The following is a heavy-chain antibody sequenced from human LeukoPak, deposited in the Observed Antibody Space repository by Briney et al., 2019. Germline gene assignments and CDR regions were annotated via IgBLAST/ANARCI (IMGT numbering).Heavy chain of an antibody. CDR2: INSDGSSI. Sequence: PGGSLRLSCAASGFTFSSYWMHWVRQAPGKGLVWVSRINSDGSSISYADSVKGRFTISRDNAKNTLYLQMNSLRAEDTAVYYCAIHSNYYDSSGYYYRVYWGQGTLSPSPQ. CDR3: AIHSNYYDSSGYYYRVY. J-gene: IGHJ4*02. D-gene: IGHD3-22*01. CDR1: GFTFSSYW. V-gene: IGHV3-74*01.